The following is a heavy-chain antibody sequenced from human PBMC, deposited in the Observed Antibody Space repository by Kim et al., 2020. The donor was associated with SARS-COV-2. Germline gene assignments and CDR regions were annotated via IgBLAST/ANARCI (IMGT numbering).Heavy chain of an antibody. CDR3: ARGLHDDSAFYYSLDV. J-gene: IGHJ6*02. Sequence: DSVRGRLTVSRDNSKKTLYLQMDSLRAEDTAVYYCARGLHDDSAFYYSLDVWGQGTTVTVSS. D-gene: IGHD3-22*01. V-gene: IGHV3-30*07.